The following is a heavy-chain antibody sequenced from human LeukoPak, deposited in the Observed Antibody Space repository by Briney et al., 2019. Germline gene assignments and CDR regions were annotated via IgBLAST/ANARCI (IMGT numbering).Heavy chain of an antibody. CDR3: AKGTGLLRLDY. D-gene: IGHD4-17*01. CDR1: GFPFTNYA. CDR2: ISGSGGST. Sequence: GGSLRLSCAASGFPFTNYAMSWVRQAPGKGLEWVSGISGSGGSTYYADSVKGRFTISRDNSKNTLYLQMNSLRAEDTAVYYCAKGTGLLRLDYWGQGTLVTVSS. V-gene: IGHV3-23*01. J-gene: IGHJ4*02.